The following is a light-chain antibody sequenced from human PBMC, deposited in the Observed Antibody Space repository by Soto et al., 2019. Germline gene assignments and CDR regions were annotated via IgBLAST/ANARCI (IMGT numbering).Light chain of an antibody. CDR1: SSNIGGNY. V-gene: IGLV1-51*01. Sequence: QSVLTQPPSVSAAPGQRVTISCSGGSSNIGGNYVAWYRQFPGTAPQLIIYDNDKPPSGIPDRLSGSKSGTSATLVITGLQSGGEADYYCETWDNSLSALVFGGGTKLTVL. CDR2: DND. J-gene: IGLJ2*01. CDR3: ETWDNSLSALV.